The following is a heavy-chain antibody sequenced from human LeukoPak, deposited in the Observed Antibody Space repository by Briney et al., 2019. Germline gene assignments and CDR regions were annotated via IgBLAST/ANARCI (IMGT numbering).Heavy chain of an antibody. V-gene: IGHV1-2*02. D-gene: IGHD1-14*01. Sequence: GASVKVSCKASGYTFTGYYMHWVRQAPGQGLEWMGWINPNSGGTNYAQKFQGRVTMTRDTSISTAYMELSRLRSDDTAVYYCASNRIWHHYYYYMDVWGKGTTVTVSS. CDR1: GYTFTGYY. J-gene: IGHJ6*03. CDR3: ASNRIWHHYYYYMDV. CDR2: INPNSGGT.